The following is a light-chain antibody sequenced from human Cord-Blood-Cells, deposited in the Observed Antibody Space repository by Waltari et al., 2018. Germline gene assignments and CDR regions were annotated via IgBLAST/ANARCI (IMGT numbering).Light chain of an antibody. CDR2: EGS. CDR1: SSDVGRYNL. CDR3: CSDAGSSTWV. J-gene: IGLJ3*02. Sequence: QSALTPPASVSGSPGQSITISCTGTSSDVGRYNLVSWYQQHPGKAPQLMIYEGSKRPSGVSNRFSGSKSGNTASLTISGLQAEDEADYYCCSDAGSSTWVFGGGTKLTVL. V-gene: IGLV2-23*01.